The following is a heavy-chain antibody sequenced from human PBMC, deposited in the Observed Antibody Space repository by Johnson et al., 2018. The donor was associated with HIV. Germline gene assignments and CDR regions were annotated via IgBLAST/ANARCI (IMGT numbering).Heavy chain of an antibody. CDR1: GFTFSSYA. CDR2: ISYDGSDK. CDR3: ARERYCSSTRCYFSRPPDAFDI. J-gene: IGHJ3*02. Sequence: QVQLVESGGGVVQPGRSLRLSCAASGFTFSSYAMHWVRQAPAKGLEWVAVISYDGSDKYYADSVKGRFTISRDSSKNTLYLQMNSLRAEDTALYYCARERYCSSTRCYFSRPPDAFDIWGQGTMVTVSS. V-gene: IGHV3-30*04. D-gene: IGHD2-2*01.